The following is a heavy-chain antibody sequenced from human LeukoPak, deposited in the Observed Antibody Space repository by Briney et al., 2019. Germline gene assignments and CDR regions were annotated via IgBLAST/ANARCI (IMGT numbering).Heavy chain of an antibody. CDR2: IYYSGST. V-gene: IGHV4-39*01. Sequence: NPSETLSLTCSVSGGSIRSSSYFWGWIRQPPGKGLEWIGSIYYSGSTYYNPSLKSRVTISVDTSKNQFSLKLSSVTAADTAMYFCATYDFWTTYLFDYWGQGTLVTVSS. J-gene: IGHJ4*02. D-gene: IGHD3-3*01. CDR3: ATYDFWTTYLFDY. CDR1: GGSIRSSSYF.